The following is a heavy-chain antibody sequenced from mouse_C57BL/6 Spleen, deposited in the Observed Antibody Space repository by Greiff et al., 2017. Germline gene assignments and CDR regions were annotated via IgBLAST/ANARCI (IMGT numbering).Heavy chain of an antibody. V-gene: IGHV1-64*01. CDR3: AISPYGYTLAWFAY. CDR1: GYTFTSYW. J-gene: IGHJ3*01. D-gene: IGHD2-2*01. Sequence: VQLQQPGAELVKPGASVKLSCKASGYTFTSYWMHWVKQRPGQGLEWIGMIHPNSGSTNYNEKFKSKATLTVDKSSSTAYMQLSSLTSEDSAVYYCAISPYGYTLAWFAYWGDEILVPVSA. CDR2: IHPNSGST.